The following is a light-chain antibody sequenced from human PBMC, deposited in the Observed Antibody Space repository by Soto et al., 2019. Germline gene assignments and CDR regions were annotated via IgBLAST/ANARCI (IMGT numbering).Light chain of an antibody. CDR3: QQYDDSIT. CDR1: QSVSSNY. J-gene: IGKJ5*01. Sequence: EIVLTQSPDTLYLSPGENATLSCRASQSVSSNYLAWYQQKPGRAPRLLIYGASNSATGIPDRFSGSGSGTDFTLTISRLEPEDFAVFYCQQYDDSITFGQGTRLEIE. V-gene: IGKV3-20*01. CDR2: GAS.